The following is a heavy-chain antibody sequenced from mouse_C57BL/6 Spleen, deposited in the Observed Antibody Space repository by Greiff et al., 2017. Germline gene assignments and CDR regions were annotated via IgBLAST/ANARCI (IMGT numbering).Heavy chain of an antibody. CDR3: ARFDVYYFDY. D-gene: IGHD2-3*01. Sequence: VQLQQSGAELAKPGASVKLSCKASGYTFTSYWMHWVKQRPGQGLEWIGYINPSSGYTKYNQKFKDKATLTADNSSSTAYMQLSSLTYEDSAVYYCARFDVYYFDYWGQGTTLTVSS. V-gene: IGHV1-7*01. J-gene: IGHJ2*01. CDR2: INPSSGYT. CDR1: GYTFTSYW.